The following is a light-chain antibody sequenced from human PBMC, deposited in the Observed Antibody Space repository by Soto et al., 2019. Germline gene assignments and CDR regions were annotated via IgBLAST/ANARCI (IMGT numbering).Light chain of an antibody. CDR1: SSNIGSYT. Sequence: QSVLTQPPSASGTPGQRVTISCSGSSSNIGSYTINWYQQLPGTAPKLLIYSSNQRPSGVPDRFSGSKSGTSASLAISGLQSEDEADYYCAAWDDSPNGVAFGGGTKLTVL. V-gene: IGLV1-44*01. J-gene: IGLJ2*01. CDR2: SSN. CDR3: AAWDDSPNGVA.